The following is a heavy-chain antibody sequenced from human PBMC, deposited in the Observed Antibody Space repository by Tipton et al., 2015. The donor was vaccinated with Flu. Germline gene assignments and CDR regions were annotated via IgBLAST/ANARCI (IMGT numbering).Heavy chain of an antibody. J-gene: IGHJ6*02. V-gene: IGHV3-23*01. CDR1: GFTLTRYG. D-gene: IGHD3-3*01. CDR3: AREGGYDFWSGYYPYAMDV. Sequence: SLRLSCAVSGFTLTRYGMSWVRQAPGKGLEWISGFSVSGGATFFADSVKGRFTISRDYYRNTLYLQMNSLRPDDTAVYYCAREGGYDFWSGYYPYAMDVWGQGTTVTVSS. CDR2: FSVSGGAT.